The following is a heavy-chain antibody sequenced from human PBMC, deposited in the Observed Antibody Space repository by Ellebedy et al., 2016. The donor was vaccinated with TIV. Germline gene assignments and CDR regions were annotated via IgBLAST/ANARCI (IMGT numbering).Heavy chain of an antibody. J-gene: IGHJ4*02. CDR1: GYTFTSYD. Sequence: AASVKVSCKASGYTFTSYDINWVRHATGQGLEWMGWMNPNSGNTGYAQKFQGRVTMTRNTSISTAYMELSSLRSEDTAVYYCARGQCYYGSGSYSPGWAYWGQGTLVTVSS. V-gene: IGHV1-8*01. CDR3: ARGQCYYGSGSYSPGWAY. CDR2: MNPNSGNT. D-gene: IGHD3-10*01.